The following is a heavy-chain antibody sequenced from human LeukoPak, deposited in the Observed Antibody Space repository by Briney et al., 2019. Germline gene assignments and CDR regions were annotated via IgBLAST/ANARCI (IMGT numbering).Heavy chain of an antibody. J-gene: IGHJ4*02. Sequence: QAGGSLRLSCAASGFTFSSYAMSWVRQAPGKGLEWVSAISGSGGSTYYADSVKGRFTISRDNSKNTLYLQMNSLRAEDTAVYYCAKDSSGSYYGTHFDYWGQGTLVTVSS. CDR3: AKDSSGSYYGTHFDY. CDR1: GFTFSSYA. D-gene: IGHD3-10*01. CDR2: ISGSGGST. V-gene: IGHV3-23*01.